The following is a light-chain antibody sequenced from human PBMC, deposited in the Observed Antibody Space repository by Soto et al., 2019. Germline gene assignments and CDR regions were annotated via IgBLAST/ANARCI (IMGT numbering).Light chain of an antibody. Sequence: DIVLTQSPDTLSLSPGESATLSCRASQILSGTYLAWYQQKLGQSPRLLIYAASTRATGVPDRFSGSGSGTDFTLTISRLEPEDFAVYYCQHYVSSPLTFGGGTKAEIK. CDR3: QHYVSSPLT. CDR1: QILSGTY. J-gene: IGKJ4*01. V-gene: IGKV3-20*01. CDR2: AAS.